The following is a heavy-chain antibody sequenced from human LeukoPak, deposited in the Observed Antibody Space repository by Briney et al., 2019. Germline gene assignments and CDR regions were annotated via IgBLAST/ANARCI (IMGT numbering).Heavy chain of an antibody. Sequence: SETLSLTCTVSGGSISSYYWSWIRQPAGKGLEWIGRIYTSGSTNYNPSLKSRVTMSVDTSKNQFSLKLSSVTAADTAVYYCARVLGTGYSSSWPFDPWGQGTLVTVSS. CDR3: ARVLGTGYSSSWPFDP. CDR1: GGSISSYY. V-gene: IGHV4-4*07. J-gene: IGHJ5*02. D-gene: IGHD6-13*01. CDR2: IYTSGST.